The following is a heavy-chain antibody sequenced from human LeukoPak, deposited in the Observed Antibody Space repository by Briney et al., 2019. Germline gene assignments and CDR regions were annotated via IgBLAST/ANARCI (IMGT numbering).Heavy chain of an antibody. V-gene: IGHV1-8*03. D-gene: IGHD3-22*01. CDR1: GYTFTSYD. Sequence: SVKVSCKASGYTFTSYDINWVRQATGQGLEWKGWMNPNSGNTGYAQKFQGRVTITRNTSISTAYMELSSLRSEDTAVYYCAIPEDYYDSSGYHYWGQGTLVTVSS. CDR2: MNPNSGNT. CDR3: AIPEDYYDSSGYHY. J-gene: IGHJ4*02.